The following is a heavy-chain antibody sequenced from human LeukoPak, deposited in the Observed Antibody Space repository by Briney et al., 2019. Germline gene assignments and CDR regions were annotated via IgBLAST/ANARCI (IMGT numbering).Heavy chain of an antibody. CDR1: GYSMSSGYY. J-gene: IGHJ4*02. CDR3: ARDTGYGDYVRLGDY. Sequence: SETLSLTCAVSGYSMSSGYYWGWIRQPPGKGLEWIGSIYHSGSTYYNPSLKSRVTISVDRSKNQFSLKVNSVTAADTAVYYCARDTGYGDYVRLGDYWGQGTLVTVSS. D-gene: IGHD4-17*01. V-gene: IGHV4-38-2*02. CDR2: IYHSGST.